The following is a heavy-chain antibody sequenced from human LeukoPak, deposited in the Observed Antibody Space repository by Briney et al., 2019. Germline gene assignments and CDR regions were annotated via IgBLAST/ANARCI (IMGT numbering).Heavy chain of an antibody. D-gene: IGHD6-6*01. J-gene: IGHJ6*03. CDR2: INPDGSTT. CDR3: ARDAEARATYYYYYMDV. V-gene: IGHV3-74*01. Sequence: GGSLTLSCAASGFTFSNYWMHWVRHAPGKGLVWVSFINPDGSTTNYADSVRGRFTISRDNAKNALYLQMHSLRADDTAVYYCARDAEARATYYYYYMDVWGKGTTVTVSS. CDR1: GFTFSNYW.